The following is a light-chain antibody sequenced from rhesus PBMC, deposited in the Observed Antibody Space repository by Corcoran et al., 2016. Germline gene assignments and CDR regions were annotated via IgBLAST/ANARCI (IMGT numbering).Light chain of an antibody. Sequence: SHVLSQPPSLSVSPGQPARITCGGDNIGRDFVHWYQQRPPQAPVMVIYYDSERPSGIPERFSGSKSGNTATLTLTGVEAGDEADYSCQVWDSSRDHYIFGGGTRLTVL. V-gene: IGLV3-36*02. CDR2: YDS. J-gene: IGLJ1*01. CDR1: NIGRDF. CDR3: QVWDSSRDHYI.